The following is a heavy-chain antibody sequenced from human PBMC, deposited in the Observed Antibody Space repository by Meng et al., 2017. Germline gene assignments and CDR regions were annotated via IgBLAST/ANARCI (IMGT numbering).Heavy chain of an antibody. CDR2: ISSSGSTI. CDR1: GFTFSSYE. CDR3: ARVLVVVITTYYFDY. Sequence: GESLKISCAASGFTFSSYEMNWVRQAPGKGLEWVSYISSSGSTIYYADSVKGRFTISRDNAKNSLYLQMNSLRAEDTAVYYCARVLVVVITTYYFDYWGQGTLVTVSS. J-gene: IGHJ4*02. V-gene: IGHV3-48*03. D-gene: IGHD3-22*01.